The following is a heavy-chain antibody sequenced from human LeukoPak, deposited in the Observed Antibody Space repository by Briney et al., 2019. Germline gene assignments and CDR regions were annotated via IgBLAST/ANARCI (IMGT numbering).Heavy chain of an antibody. D-gene: IGHD5-24*01. CDR1: GGSVSSGGYY. V-gene: IGHV4-61*08. J-gene: IGHJ3*02. Sequence: NPSETLSLTCTVSGGSVSSGGYYWSWIRQPPGKGLEWIGYIYYSGSTNYNPSLKSRGTISVDTSKNQFSLKLSSVTAADTAVYYCARQVEMATTGTDAFDIWGQGTMVTVSS. CDR3: ARQVEMATTGTDAFDI. CDR2: IYYSGST.